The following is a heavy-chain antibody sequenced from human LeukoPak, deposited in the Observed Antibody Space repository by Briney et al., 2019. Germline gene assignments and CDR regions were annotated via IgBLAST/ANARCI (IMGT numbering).Heavy chain of an antibody. CDR2: IYHSGSS. CDR3: ARASLWFGTSPLDY. V-gene: IGHV4-59*01. CDR1: GGSINSYY. J-gene: IGHJ4*02. Sequence: SETLSLTCNVSGGSINSYYWSWIRQPPGKGLEWIGYIYHSGSSNYNPSLKSRVTISIETSQNQFSLNLNSLAAACTAFYYCARASLWFGTSPLDYWGQGILATVSS. D-gene: IGHD3-10*01.